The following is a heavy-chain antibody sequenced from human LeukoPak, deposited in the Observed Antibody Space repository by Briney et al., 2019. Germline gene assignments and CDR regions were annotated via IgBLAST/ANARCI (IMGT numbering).Heavy chain of an antibody. Sequence: SETLSLTCTVSGSSISNYYWTWIRQPAGKGLEWIGRIYTSGGTNYNPSLKTRVTMSVDTSKNQVSLKLSSVTAADTAMYYCARAAEYTSGWYLFDYWGQGILVTVSA. CDR1: GSSISNYY. CDR2: IYTSGGT. CDR3: ARAAEYTSGWYLFDY. J-gene: IGHJ4*02. V-gene: IGHV4-4*07. D-gene: IGHD6-19*01.